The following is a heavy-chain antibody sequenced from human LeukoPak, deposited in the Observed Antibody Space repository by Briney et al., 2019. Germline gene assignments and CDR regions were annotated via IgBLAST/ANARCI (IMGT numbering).Heavy chain of an antibody. Sequence: GGSLRLSCAASGFSFSDNWMTWVRQPPGKGLEWMGNINANGSKLYYADSVKRRFTISRDNAKNSLSLQMTSLKVDDTAIYFCSSLGRGRYCSDTTCSDFYFMDVWGTGTTVIVSS. CDR1: GFSFSDNW. V-gene: IGHV3-7*01. D-gene: IGHD2-2*01. CDR2: INANGSKL. CDR3: SSLGRGRYCSDTTCSDFYFMDV. J-gene: IGHJ6*03.